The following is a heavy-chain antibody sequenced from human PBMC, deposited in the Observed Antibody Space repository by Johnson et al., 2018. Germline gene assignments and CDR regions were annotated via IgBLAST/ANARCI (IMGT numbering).Heavy chain of an antibody. CDR1: GFSLDEYG. CDR3: VKDKFGFYDGNDAFDI. D-gene: IGHD2/OR15-2a*01. J-gene: IGHJ3*02. CDR2: LRWNSNNI. Sequence: VQLVQSGGGLVQPGRSLRLSCAASGFSLDEYGMHWVRQAPGKGLEGVSGLRWNSNNIGYAGYVKGRFTISRDKAKNSLYLQMNSLRAEDTALYYCVKDKFGFYDGNDAFDIWGQGTMVTVSS. V-gene: IGHV3-9*01.